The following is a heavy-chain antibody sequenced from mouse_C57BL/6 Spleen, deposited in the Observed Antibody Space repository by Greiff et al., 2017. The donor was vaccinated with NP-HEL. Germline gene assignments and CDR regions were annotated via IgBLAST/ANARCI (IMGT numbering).Heavy chain of an antibody. CDR3: ARGGYSNYEEDLDYAMDY. CDR1: GYAFSSYW. D-gene: IGHD2-5*01. J-gene: IGHJ4*01. V-gene: IGHV1-80*01. CDR2: IYPGDGDT. Sequence: QVQLQQSGAELVKPGASVKISCKASGYAFSSYWMNWVKQRPGKGLEWIGQIYPGDGDTNYNGKFKGKATLTADKSSSTAYMQLSSLTSEDSAVYFCARGGYSNYEEDLDYAMDYWGQGTSVTVSS.